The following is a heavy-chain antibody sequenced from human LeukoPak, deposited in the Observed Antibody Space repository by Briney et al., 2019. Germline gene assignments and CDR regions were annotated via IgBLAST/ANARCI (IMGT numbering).Heavy chain of an antibody. J-gene: IGHJ4*02. CDR3: ARDFCSAGSCYPDN. V-gene: IGHV3-66*01. CDR1: GFTFNYAW. D-gene: IGHD2-15*01. CDR2: IYSGGST. Sequence: GGSLRLSCAASGFTFNYAWMNWVRQAPGKGLEWVSVIYSGGSTYYADSVKGRFSISRDNSKNTLHLQMNSLRVEDTAVYYCARDFCSAGSCYPDNWGQGTLVTVSS.